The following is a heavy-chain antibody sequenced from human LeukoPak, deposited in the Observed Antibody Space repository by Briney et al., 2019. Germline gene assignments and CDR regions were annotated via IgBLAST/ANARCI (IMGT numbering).Heavy chain of an antibody. Sequence: PGGSLRLSCAASGFTFSSYGMHWVRQAPGKGLEWVAFIRYDGSNKYYADSVKGRFTISRDNSKNTLYLQMNSLRAEDTAVYYCAKAKYCSNTSCLYRSFDYWGQGTLVTVSS. V-gene: IGHV3-30*02. CDR1: GFTFSSYG. CDR2: IRYDGSNK. D-gene: IGHD2-2*01. J-gene: IGHJ4*02. CDR3: AKAKYCSNTSCLYRSFDY.